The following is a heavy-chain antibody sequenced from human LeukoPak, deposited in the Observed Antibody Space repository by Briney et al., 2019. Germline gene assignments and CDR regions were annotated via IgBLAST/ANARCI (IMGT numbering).Heavy chain of an antibody. CDR2: MNPNSGNT. Sequence: VSVKLSCKASGYTFTNDDISWVRQATGQGLEWIGKMNPNSGNTGYAQKFQGRVTMTRSTSVSTVHMELNSLTSEDTAVYFCARSASGTGYTAWGQGTLVTVSS. D-gene: IGHD3-9*01. CDR1: GYTFTNDD. J-gene: IGHJ4*02. V-gene: IGHV1-8*01. CDR3: ARSASGTGYTA.